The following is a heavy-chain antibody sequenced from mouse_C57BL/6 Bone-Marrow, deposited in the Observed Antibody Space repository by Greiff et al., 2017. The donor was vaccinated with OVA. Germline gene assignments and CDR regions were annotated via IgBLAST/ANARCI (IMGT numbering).Heavy chain of an antibody. CDR3: TSSLYYGSSFDY. CDR1: GFNIQDYY. J-gene: IGHJ2*01. V-gene: IGHV14-2*01. Sequence: EVKLMESGAELVKPGASVKLSCTASGFNIQDYYMHWVKQRTEQGLEWIGRIDPEDGETKYAPKFQGKATITDDKSSNTAYLQLSSLTSEDTAVYYCTSSLYYGSSFDYWGQGTTLTVSS. D-gene: IGHD1-1*01. CDR2: IDPEDGET.